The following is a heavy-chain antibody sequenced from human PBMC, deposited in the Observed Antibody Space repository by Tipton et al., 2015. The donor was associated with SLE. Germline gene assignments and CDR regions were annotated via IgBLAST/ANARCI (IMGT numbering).Heavy chain of an antibody. V-gene: IGHV3-30*02. CDR2: IRYDGSNK. Sequence: SLRLSCAASGLSFNTSVMTWVRQAPGKGLEWVAFIRYDGSNKYYADSVKGRFTISRDNSKNTLYLQMNSLTAEDTALYYCAKEHYDFWSGSGAFDYWGQGTLVTVSS. D-gene: IGHD3-3*01. CDR1: GLSFNTSV. CDR3: AKEHYDFWSGSGAFDY. J-gene: IGHJ4*02.